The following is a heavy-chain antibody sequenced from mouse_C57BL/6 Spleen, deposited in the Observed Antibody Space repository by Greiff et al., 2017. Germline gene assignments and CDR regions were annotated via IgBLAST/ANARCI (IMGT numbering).Heavy chain of an antibody. D-gene: IGHD1-1*01. CDR3: ARCHDQYYGSPYYAMDY. Sequence: QVQLQQSGPELVKPGASVKISCKASGYAFSSSWMNWVKQRPGKGLEWIGRIYPGDGDTNYNGKFKGKATLTADKSSSTAYMQLSSLTSEDSAVYVCARCHDQYYGSPYYAMDYWGQGTLATVSS. CDR1: GYAFSSSW. CDR2: IYPGDGDT. J-gene: IGHJ4*01. V-gene: IGHV1-82*01.